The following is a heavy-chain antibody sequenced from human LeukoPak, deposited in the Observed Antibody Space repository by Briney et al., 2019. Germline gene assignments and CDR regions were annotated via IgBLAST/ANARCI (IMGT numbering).Heavy chain of an antibody. J-gene: IGHJ4*02. CDR1: GYTFTGYY. D-gene: IGHD6-19*01. CDR2: INPNSGGT. Sequence: ASVKVSCKASGYTFTGYYMHWVRQAPGQGLEWMGRINPNSGGTNYAQKFQGRVTMTRDTSISTAYMELSRLRSDDTAVYYCARVSGWSPQPSFWGQGTLVTVSS. CDR3: ARVSGWSPQPSF. V-gene: IGHV1-2*06.